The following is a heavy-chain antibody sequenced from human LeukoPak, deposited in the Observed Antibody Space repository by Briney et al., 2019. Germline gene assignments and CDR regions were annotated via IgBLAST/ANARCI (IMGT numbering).Heavy chain of an antibody. V-gene: IGHV6-1*01. CDR3: ARDRLVLRYFDWLLPDAFDI. J-gene: IGHJ3*02. CDR1: GDSVSSNSGA. Sequence: SQTLSLTCAISGDSVSSNSGAWNWIRQSPSRGLEWLGRTYYRSKWYNDYAVSVKSRITINPDTSKNQFSLQLNSVTPEDTAVYYCARDRLVLRYFDWLLPDAFDIWGQGTMVTVSS. CDR2: TYYRSKWYN. D-gene: IGHD3-9*01.